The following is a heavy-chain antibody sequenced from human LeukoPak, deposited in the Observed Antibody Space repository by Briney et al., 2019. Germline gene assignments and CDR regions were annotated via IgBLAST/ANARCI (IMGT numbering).Heavy chain of an antibody. V-gene: IGHV3-74*01. Sequence: GGSLRLSCAASGFTFSSYRMHWVRQAPGKGPVWVSRINSDGSSTSYADSVKGRFTISRDNAKNTLYLQMNSLRAEDTAVYYCARNSGGYCSGGSCAYYYYYIDVWGKGTTVTVSS. D-gene: IGHD2-15*01. J-gene: IGHJ6*03. CDR1: GFTFSSYR. CDR3: ARNSGGYCSGGSCAYYYYYIDV. CDR2: INSDGSST.